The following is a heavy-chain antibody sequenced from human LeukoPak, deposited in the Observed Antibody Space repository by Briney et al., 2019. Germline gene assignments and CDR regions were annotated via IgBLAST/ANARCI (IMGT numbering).Heavy chain of an antibody. CDR2: IYYSGST. Sequence: SETLSLTCTVSGGSISSYYWSWIRQPPGKGLEWIGYIYYSGSTNYNPSLKSRVTISVDTSKNQFSLKLSSVTAADTAVYYCARASGCYLPPFFDYWGQGTLVTVSS. CDR3: ARASGCYLPPFFDY. V-gene: IGHV4-59*01. CDR1: GGSISSYY. J-gene: IGHJ4*02. D-gene: IGHD1-26*01.